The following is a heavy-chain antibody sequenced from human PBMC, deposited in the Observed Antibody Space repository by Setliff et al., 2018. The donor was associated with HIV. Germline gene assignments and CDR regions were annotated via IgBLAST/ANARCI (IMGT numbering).Heavy chain of an antibody. CDR1: GDSINTHY. Sequence: LSLTCTVSGDSINTHYWSWIRQAPGKGLEWIGCISHSGNTNFNPSLNSRVTISVDTSKNQFSLRLTSVTAADTAIYYCARSTVGAGTSFPWGRGILVTVSS. V-gene: IGHV4-59*11. CDR2: ISHSGNT. D-gene: IGHD1-26*01. CDR3: ARSTVGAGTSFP. J-gene: IGHJ5*02.